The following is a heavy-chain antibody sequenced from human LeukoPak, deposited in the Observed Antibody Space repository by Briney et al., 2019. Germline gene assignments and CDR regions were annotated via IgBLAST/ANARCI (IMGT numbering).Heavy chain of an antibody. V-gene: IGHV5-10-1*01. D-gene: IGHD5-18*01. CDR1: GYSFTTYW. Sequence: GESLKISCRGSGYSFTTYWIGWVRQMPGKGLEWMGRIDPSDSYTNYSPSFQGHVTISADKSISTAYLQWSSLKASDTAMYYCARLRDTAMVHDYWGQGTLVTVSS. CDR3: ARLRDTAMVHDY. J-gene: IGHJ4*02. CDR2: IDPSDSYT.